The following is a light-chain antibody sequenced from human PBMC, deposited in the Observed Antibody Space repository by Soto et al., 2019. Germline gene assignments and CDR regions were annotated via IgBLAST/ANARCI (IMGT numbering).Light chain of an antibody. CDR3: QQLNKYPVT. CDR1: QDIGSY. J-gene: IGKJ5*01. V-gene: IGKV1-9*01. CDR2: DAS. Sequence: IQLTQSPSSLSASVGDRVTISCRASQDIGSYLAWYQQKPGEAPKLLIYDASTLQSGVPLRFGGSGSGTDFTLTISSLQPEDFATYYCQQLNKYPVTFGQGTQLEIK.